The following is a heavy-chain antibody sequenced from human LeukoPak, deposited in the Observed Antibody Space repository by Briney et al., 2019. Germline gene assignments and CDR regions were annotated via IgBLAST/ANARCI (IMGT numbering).Heavy chain of an antibody. V-gene: IGHV1-2*04. CDR1: GYTFTGYY. D-gene: IGHD3-10*01. J-gene: IGHJ4*02. CDR2: INPNSGGT. Sequence: GASVKVSCKASGYTFTGYYMHWVRQAPGQGLEWMGWINPNSGGTNYAQKLQGWVTMTRDTSISTAYMELSRLRSDDTAVYYCARDSQYYGSGPQFDYWGQGTLVTVSS. CDR3: ARDSQYYGSGPQFDY.